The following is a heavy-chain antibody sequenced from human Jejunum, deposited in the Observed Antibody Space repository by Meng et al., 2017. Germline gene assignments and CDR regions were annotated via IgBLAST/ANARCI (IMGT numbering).Heavy chain of an antibody. V-gene: IGHV4-4*02. CDR3: ARAIRERYFDS. Sequence: QVQLQGSGPGLVKPSGTLSLTCTVSGVSTPAPFYWTWIRQAPGKGLEWIGEVRPSGATYYNPSLSSRITISIDTSNNQFSLEVAFLTAADTAVYYCARAIRERYFDSWGQGTLVTVSS. CDR1: GVSTPAPFY. J-gene: IGHJ4*02. CDR2: VRPSGAT. D-gene: IGHD1-14*01.